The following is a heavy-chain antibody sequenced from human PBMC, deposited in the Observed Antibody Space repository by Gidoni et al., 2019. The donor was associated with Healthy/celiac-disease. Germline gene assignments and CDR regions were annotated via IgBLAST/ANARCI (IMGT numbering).Heavy chain of an antibody. D-gene: IGHD2-15*01. CDR1: GFTFSSYA. V-gene: IGHV3-64*01. CDR3: ARVGYCSGGSCYVGGRWLSYFDY. J-gene: IGHJ4*02. Sequence: EVQLVESGGGLVQPGGSLRLSCAASGFTFSSYAMPWVRQAPGKGLEYVSAISSNGGSTYYANSVKGRFTISRDNSKNTLYLQMGSLRAEDMAVYYCARVGYCSGGSCYVGGRWLSYFDYWGQGTLVTVSS. CDR2: ISSNGGST.